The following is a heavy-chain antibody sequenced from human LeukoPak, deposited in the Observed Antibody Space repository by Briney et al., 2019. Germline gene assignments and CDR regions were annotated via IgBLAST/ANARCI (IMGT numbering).Heavy chain of an antibody. Sequence: ASVKVSCKVSGYTLTELPIHWVRQAPGKGLEWMGGFDPDDGETVYAQMFQGRVTMTEDTSSNTASMELSSLRSEDTAVYYCATGTSGSYYVGIVRPIDYWGQGTLVTVSS. CDR1: GYTLTELP. CDR3: ATGTSGSYYVGIVRPIDY. D-gene: IGHD1-26*01. CDR2: FDPDDGET. J-gene: IGHJ4*02. V-gene: IGHV1-24*01.